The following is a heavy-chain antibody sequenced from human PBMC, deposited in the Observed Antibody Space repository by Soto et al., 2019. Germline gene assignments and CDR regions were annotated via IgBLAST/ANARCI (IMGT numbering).Heavy chain of an antibody. CDR1: GDSISSSNW. CDR3: ARLDGFGY. V-gene: IGHV4-4*02. Sequence: QVQLQESGPGLVKPSGTLSLTCAVSGDSISSSNWWSWVRQPPGKGLEWIGEIYHSGNTNYNPSLKGRFTISVDKSKTQFSLKLPSVPAADTAGYYCARLDGFGYWGQGTLVTVSS. D-gene: IGHD1-1*01. CDR2: IYHSGNT. J-gene: IGHJ4*02.